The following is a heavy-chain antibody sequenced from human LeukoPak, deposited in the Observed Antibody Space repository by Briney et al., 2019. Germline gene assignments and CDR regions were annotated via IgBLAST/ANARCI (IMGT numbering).Heavy chain of an antibody. D-gene: IGHD6-6*01. CDR1: GGSISNYY. Sequence: SETLPLTCTVSGGSISNYYWSWIRQPAGKGLEWIGYIYYTGITNYNPSLRSQVTISVDTSKNQFSLRLNSVTAADTAVYYCVKGREYSSSRGFDPWGQGTLVTVSS. V-gene: IGHV4-59*08. J-gene: IGHJ5*02. CDR2: IYYTGIT. CDR3: VKGREYSSSRGFDP.